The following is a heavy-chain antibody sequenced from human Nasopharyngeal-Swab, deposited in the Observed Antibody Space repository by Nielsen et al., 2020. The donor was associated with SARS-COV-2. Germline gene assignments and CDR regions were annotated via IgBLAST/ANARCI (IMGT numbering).Heavy chain of an antibody. J-gene: IGHJ2*01. CDR3: ARASTVTTFFDL. D-gene: IGHD4-17*01. CDR1: GGSFSGYY. Sequence: SETLSLTCAAYGGSFSGYYWSWIRQPPGKGLEWIGEINRTGSTNYNPSLKSRVTISVDTSKNQFSLKLSSVTAADTAVYYCARASTVTTFFDLWGRGTLVTVSS. CDR2: INRTGST. V-gene: IGHV4-34*01.